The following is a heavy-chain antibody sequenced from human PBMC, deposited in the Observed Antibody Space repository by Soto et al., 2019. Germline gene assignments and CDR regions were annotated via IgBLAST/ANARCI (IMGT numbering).Heavy chain of an antibody. V-gene: IGHV1-46*01. CDR2: INPSGGST. CDR1: GYTFTSYY. D-gene: IGHD1-1*01. J-gene: IGHJ6*02. Sequence: ASVKVSCKASGYTFTSYYMHWVRQAPGQGLEWMGIINPSGGSTSYAQKFQGRVTLTRDTSTSTVYMELSSLRSGDTAVYYCARSSVQLERLYYYYYVMDVWGQGTTVTVSS. CDR3: ARSSVQLERLYYYYYVMDV.